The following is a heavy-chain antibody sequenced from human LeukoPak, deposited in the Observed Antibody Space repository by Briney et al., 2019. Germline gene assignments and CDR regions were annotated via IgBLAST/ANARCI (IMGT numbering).Heavy chain of an antibody. Sequence: GESLKISCKGSGYSFTSYWIGWVRQMPRKGLEWMGIIYPGDSDTRYSPSFQGQVTISADKSISTAYLQWSSLKASDTAMYYCARWVRGVPWYFDLWGRGILVTVSS. V-gene: IGHV5-51*01. CDR1: GYSFTSYW. J-gene: IGHJ2*01. CDR3: ARWVRGVPWYFDL. D-gene: IGHD3-10*01. CDR2: IYPGDSDT.